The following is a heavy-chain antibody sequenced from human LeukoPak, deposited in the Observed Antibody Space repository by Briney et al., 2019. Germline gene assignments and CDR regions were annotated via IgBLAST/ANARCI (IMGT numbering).Heavy chain of an antibody. J-gene: IGHJ4*02. D-gene: IGHD3-10*01. CDR2: IYYSGST. V-gene: IGHV4-39*07. CDR3: ASRVQDGDY. CDR1: GGSISSGVYH. Sequence: SETLSLTCTVSGGSISSGVYHWGWIRQLPGKGLEWIGSIYYSGSTYYNPSLKSRVTISVDTSKNQFSLKLSSVTAADTAVYYCASRVQDGDYWGQGTLVTVSS.